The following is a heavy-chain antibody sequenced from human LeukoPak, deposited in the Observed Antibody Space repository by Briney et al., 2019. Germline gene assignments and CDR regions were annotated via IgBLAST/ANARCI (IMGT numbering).Heavy chain of an antibody. CDR2: IYHSGST. CDR1: GGSISSGGYY. CDR3: ARGASEDIVVVPAAIRGVRWFDP. J-gene: IGHJ5*02. D-gene: IGHD2-2*01. Sequence: SQTLSLTCTVSGGSISSGGYYWSWIRQPPGKGLEWIGYIYHSGSTYYNPSLKSRVTISVDRSKNQFSLKLSSVTAADTAVYYCARGASEDIVVVPAAIRGVRWFDPWGQGTLVTVSS. V-gene: IGHV4-30-2*01.